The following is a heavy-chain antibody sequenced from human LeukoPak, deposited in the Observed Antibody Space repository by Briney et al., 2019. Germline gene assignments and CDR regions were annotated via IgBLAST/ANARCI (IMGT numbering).Heavy chain of an antibody. Sequence: GGSLRLSCAASGFTFSSYWMNWARQAPGKGLEWVAVISYDGSNKYYADSVKGRFTISRDNSKNTLYLQMNSLRAEVTAVYYCARSPPDYYGSGRGSYFDYWGQGTLVTVSS. CDR3: ARSPPDYYGSGRGSYFDY. J-gene: IGHJ4*02. V-gene: IGHV3-30*03. CDR2: ISYDGSNK. CDR1: GFTFSSYW. D-gene: IGHD3-10*01.